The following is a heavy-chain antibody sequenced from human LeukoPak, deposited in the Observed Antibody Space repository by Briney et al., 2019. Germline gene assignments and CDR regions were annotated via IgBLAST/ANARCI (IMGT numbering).Heavy chain of an antibody. Sequence: TLRLSCTTSGFTSGEDAMSSFREAPGKGQWRVGGIRSTAYGGTTEYAASVKGRFTKLSDDSRSIANLPMYSLRTEDTAVYYWSRRALGYCGGGSGPGCYPDYWGQGTLVTVSS. CDR2: IRSTAYGGTT. CDR1: GFTSGEDA. V-gene: IGHV3-49*03. J-gene: IGHJ4*02. D-gene: IGHD2-15*01. CDR3: SRRALGYCGGGSGPGCYPDY.